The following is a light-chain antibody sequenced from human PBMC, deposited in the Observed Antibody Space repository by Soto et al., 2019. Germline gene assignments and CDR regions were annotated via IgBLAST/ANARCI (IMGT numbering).Light chain of an antibody. Sequence: QSALTQPPSASGSPGQSVTISCTGTSGDVGGYNFVSWYQQHPGKAPKLMIYEVSKRPSGVPDRFSGSKSGNTASLTVSGLQAEDEADYYCGSYEVSNTYVFGTGTKLTVL. CDR1: SGDVGGYNF. CDR2: EVS. J-gene: IGLJ1*01. CDR3: GSYEVSNTYV. V-gene: IGLV2-8*01.